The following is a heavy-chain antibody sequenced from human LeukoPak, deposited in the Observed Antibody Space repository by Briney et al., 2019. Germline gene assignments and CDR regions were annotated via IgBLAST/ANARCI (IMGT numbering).Heavy chain of an antibody. D-gene: IGHD6-19*01. V-gene: IGHV3-74*01. CDR3: ARDLRGWYGGH. J-gene: IGHJ4*01. CDR1: GFTFSNNW. CDR2: INSDGSST. Sequence: GGSLRLSCAASGFTFSNNWMHWVRQAPGKGLVWVSRINSDGSSTNYADSVKGRFTISRDNAKNTLYLQMNSLRAEDTAVYYCARDLRGWYGGHWGHGTLVTVSS.